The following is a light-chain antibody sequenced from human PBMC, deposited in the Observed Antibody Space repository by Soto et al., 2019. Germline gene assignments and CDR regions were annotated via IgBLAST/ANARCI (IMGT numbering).Light chain of an antibody. J-gene: IGKJ1*01. Sequence: EIVLTQSPVTLSVSPGERATLSCRASQTVSANLAWYQHKPGQAPRLLISGASTRAAGVPARFSGSGSGTEFTLTISSLQSEDFAVYYCQQYRHWPSWTFGQGTKVEIK. V-gene: IGKV3-15*01. CDR1: QTVSAN. CDR3: QQYRHWPSWT. CDR2: GAS.